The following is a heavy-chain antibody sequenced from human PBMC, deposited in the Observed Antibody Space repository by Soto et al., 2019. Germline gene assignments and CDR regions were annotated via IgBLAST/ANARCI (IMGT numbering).Heavy chain of an antibody. V-gene: IGHV6-1*01. D-gene: IGHD3-22*01. CDR1: GDSVSSNSAA. CDR2: TYYRSKWQN. CDR3: ARISYESPGP. J-gene: IGHJ5*02. Sequence: QVQLQQSGPGLVKPSQTLSLTCAISGDSVSSNSAAWNWIRQSPSRGLEGLGRTYYRSKWQNDYAVSVKGRITTNPDTSKKPFSLQLNSVTPEDTSVYYSARISYESPGPWGQGTLVTVSS.